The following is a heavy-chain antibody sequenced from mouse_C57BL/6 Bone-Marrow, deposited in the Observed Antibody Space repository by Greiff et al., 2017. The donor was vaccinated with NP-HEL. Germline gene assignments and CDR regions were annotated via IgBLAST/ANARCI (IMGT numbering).Heavy chain of an antibody. CDR3: ARDGLLRPFAY. J-gene: IGHJ3*01. D-gene: IGHD1-1*01. V-gene: IGHV1-50*01. CDR2: IDPSDSYT. Sequence: QVQLQQPGAELVKPGASVKLSCKASGYTFTSYWMQWVKQRPGQGLEWIGEIDPSDSYTNYNQKFKGKATLTVETSSSTAYMQLSSLTSEDSAVYYCARDGLLRPFAYWGQGTLVTVSA. CDR1: GYTFTSYW.